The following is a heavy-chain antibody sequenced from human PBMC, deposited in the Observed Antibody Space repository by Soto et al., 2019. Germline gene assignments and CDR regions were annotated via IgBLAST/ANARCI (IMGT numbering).Heavy chain of an antibody. V-gene: IGHV1-18*01. Sequence: QVQLVQSGAEVKKPGASVKVSCKASGYTFTSYGISWVRQAPGQGLEWMGWNSAYNGNTYYAQKLQGRVNITTDKATTTAHMELRSLRSDDTPVYYCARRRHPGEPFEIWGPGTMVPVSS. J-gene: IGHJ3*02. CDR1: GYTFTSYG. CDR3: ARRRHPGEPFEI. CDR2: NSAYNGNT.